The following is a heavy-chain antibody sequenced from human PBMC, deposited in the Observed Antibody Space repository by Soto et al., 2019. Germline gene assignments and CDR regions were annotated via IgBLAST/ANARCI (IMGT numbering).Heavy chain of an antibody. D-gene: IGHD3-22*01. CDR3: AREKVTSGYPD. Sequence: QVQLVQSGAEGKKPGASVKVSCKASGYTFPSYDINWVRQATGQGLEWMGWMNPNSGNTAYAQKFQGRITMTRNTSISTAYMELSSLRSEDTAVYYCAREKVTSGYPDWGQGTLVTVSS. CDR2: MNPNSGNT. V-gene: IGHV1-8*01. J-gene: IGHJ4*02. CDR1: GYTFPSYD.